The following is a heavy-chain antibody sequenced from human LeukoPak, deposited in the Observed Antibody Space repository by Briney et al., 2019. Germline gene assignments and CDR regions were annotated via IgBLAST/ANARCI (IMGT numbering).Heavy chain of an antibody. Sequence: GGSLRLSCAASGFTFSTYGMSWVRQAPGRGLEWVSGISGSGGRTYYADSVKGRFTISRDNSKDTLYVQMNNLRAEHTAVYYRASDSAVDHWGQGTLVTVSS. J-gene: IGHJ4*02. CDR1: GFTFSTYG. CDR3: ASDSAVDH. V-gene: IGHV3-23*01. CDR2: ISGSGGRT.